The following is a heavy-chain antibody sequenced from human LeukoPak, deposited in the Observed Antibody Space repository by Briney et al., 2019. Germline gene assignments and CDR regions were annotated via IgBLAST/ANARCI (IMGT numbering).Heavy chain of an antibody. CDR3: ARDLGKTLPYYFDY. D-gene: IGHD3-16*01. J-gene: IGHJ4*02. Sequence: SVKVSCTASGGTFSSYAISWVRQAPGQGLEWMGGIIPIFGTANYAQKFQGRVTITADESTSTAYMELSSLRSDDTAVYYCARDLGKTLPYYFDYWGQGTLVTVSS. V-gene: IGHV1-69*01. CDR1: GGTFSSYA. CDR2: IIPIFGTA.